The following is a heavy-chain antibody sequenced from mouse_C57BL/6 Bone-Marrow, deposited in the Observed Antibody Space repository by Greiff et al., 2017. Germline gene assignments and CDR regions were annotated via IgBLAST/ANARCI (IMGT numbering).Heavy chain of an antibody. J-gene: IGHJ2*01. D-gene: IGHD2-3*01. CDR1: GFTFSDFY. V-gene: IGHV7-1*01. CDR3: ARGWYFDY. CDR2: SRNKANDYTT. Sequence: EVNLVESGGGLVQSGRSLRLSCATSGFTFSDFYMEWVRQAPGKGLEWIAASRNKANDYTTEYSASVKGRFIVSRDTSQSILYLQMNALRAEDTAIYYCARGWYFDYWGQGTTLTVSS.